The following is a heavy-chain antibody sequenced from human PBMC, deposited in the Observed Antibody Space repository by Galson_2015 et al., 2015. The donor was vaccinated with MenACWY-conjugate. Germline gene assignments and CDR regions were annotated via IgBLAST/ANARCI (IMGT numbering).Heavy chain of an antibody. CDR3: ATSNYYDGGGPVCLN. D-gene: IGHD3-22*01. Sequence: SLRLSCAAAGFTFSSIGMHWVRRSPGKGLEWLALIPKDTRQTFYADSVEGRFTISRDNSNNTLYLEMNSLRVDDTAVYYCATSNYYDGGGPVCLNWGQGTLVTVSS. CDR2: IPKDTRQT. CDR1: GFTFSSIG. V-gene: IGHV3-30*03. J-gene: IGHJ1*01.